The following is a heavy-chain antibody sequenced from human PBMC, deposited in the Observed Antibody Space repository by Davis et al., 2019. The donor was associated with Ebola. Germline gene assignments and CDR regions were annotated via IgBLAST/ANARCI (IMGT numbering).Heavy chain of an antibody. J-gene: IGHJ6*02. Sequence: GGSLRLSCAASGFTFSSYWMHWVRQAPGKGLVWVSFISTSSTYTYYADLVKGRFTISRDNAKTSLYLQMNSLRVEDTAVYYCAREAPGDYGMDVWGQGTTVTVSS. CDR1: GFTFSSYW. D-gene: IGHD3-10*01. V-gene: IGHV3-21*01. CDR2: ISTSSTYT. CDR3: AREAPGDYGMDV.